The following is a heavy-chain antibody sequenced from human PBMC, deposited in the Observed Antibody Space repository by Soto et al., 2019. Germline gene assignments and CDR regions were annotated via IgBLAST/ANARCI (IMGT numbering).Heavy chain of an antibody. CDR3: ARESIGGWLLS. J-gene: IGHJ5*02. V-gene: IGHV4-59*01. D-gene: IGHD5-12*01. CDR1: GGSTSGSY. CDR2: IHYSGTT. Sequence: SETLPLTCNVTGGSTSGSYWSWVRQSPGKGLEWIGYIHYSGTTTYSPSLRSRVTISLDPSESQFSLKLTSVTAADTAIYYCARESIGGWLLSWGRGSLVTVS.